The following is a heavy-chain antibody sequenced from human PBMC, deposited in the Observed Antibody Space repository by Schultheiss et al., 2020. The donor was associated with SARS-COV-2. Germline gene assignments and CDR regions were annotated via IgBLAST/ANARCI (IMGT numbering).Heavy chain of an antibody. CDR2: IYSTYST. V-gene: IGHV3-53*01. CDR1: GFIFSTYA. J-gene: IGHJ6*02. CDR3: ARDYRNKYDDYYYYTMDV. D-gene: IGHD3-16*01. Sequence: GGSQRLSCVTSGFIFSTYAMSWVRQAPRRGLEWVATIYSTYSTFYADSVKGRFTISRDNSKNTLYHQLNSLRAEDTAVYYCARDYRNKYDDYYYYTMDVWGQGTTVTVSS.